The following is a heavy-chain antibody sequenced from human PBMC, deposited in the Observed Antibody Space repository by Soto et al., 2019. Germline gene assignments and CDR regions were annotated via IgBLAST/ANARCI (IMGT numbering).Heavy chain of an antibody. CDR3: ARAGYGSGSYWFDP. CDR2: IYYSGST. V-gene: IGHV4-59*01. J-gene: IGHJ5*02. D-gene: IGHD3-10*01. CDR1: GGSISSYY. Sequence: PSETLSLTCTVSGGSISSYYWSWVRQPPGKGLEWIGYIYYSGSTNYNPSLKSRVTISVDTSKNQFSLKLSSVTAADTAVYYCARAGYGSGSYWFDPWGQGTLVTVSS.